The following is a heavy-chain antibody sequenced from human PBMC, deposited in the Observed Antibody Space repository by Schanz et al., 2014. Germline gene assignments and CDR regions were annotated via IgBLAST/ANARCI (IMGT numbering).Heavy chain of an antibody. D-gene: IGHD3-10*01. CDR2: ISDYNGKT. J-gene: IGHJ6*02. CDR3: ARHRFGVFYYGLDV. Sequence: QVHLVQSGAEVHKPGASVKVSCKASGYTFTSYGISWVRQAPGLGLEWMGWISDYNGKTNYAQKFQDRVIMSTDRSSSTAYLELRSLTSDDSAIYYCARHRFGVFYYGLDVWGQGTTILVSS. CDR1: GYTFTSYG. V-gene: IGHV1-18*01.